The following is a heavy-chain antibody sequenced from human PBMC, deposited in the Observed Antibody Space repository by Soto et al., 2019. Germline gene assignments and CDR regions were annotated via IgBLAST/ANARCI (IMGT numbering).Heavy chain of an antibody. Sequence: SETLSLTCTVSGDSISTNSYSWGWIRQPPGQGLEWIGLFYYSGSTHYNPSLKSRLTVSVDTSKNQFSLKLSSVTAADTAVYFCAREGNLGRWIQPLDSWGQGTLVTVSS. CDR1: GDSISTNSYS. CDR3: AREGNLGRWIQPLDS. J-gene: IGHJ4*02. V-gene: IGHV4-39*02. D-gene: IGHD2-2*03. CDR2: FYYSGST.